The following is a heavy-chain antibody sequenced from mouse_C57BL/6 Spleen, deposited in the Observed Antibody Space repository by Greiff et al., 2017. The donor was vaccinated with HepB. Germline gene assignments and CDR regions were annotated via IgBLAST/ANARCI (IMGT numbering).Heavy chain of an antibody. Sequence: EVKLQQSGPELVKPGASVKIPCKASGYTFTDYNMDWVKQSHGKSLEWIGDINPNNGGTIYNQKFKGKATLTVDKSSSTAYMELRSLTSEDTAVYYCARAYYGNYGGNYYAMDYWGQGTSVTVSS. J-gene: IGHJ4*01. V-gene: IGHV1-18*01. D-gene: IGHD2-10*01. CDR3: ARAYYGNYGGNYYAMDY. CDR2: INPNNGGT. CDR1: GYTFTDYN.